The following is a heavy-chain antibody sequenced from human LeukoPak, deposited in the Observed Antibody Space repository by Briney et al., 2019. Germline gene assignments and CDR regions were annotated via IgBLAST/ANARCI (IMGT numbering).Heavy chain of an antibody. CDR3: AKGRYGYYFDY. Sequence: ASVKVSCKASGYTFTGYYMHWVRQAPGQGREWMGWINPNGGGTNYAQKFQGRVTMTRDTSISTAYMELSRLRSDDTAVYYCAKGRYGYYFDYWGQGTLVTVSS. V-gene: IGHV1-2*02. CDR2: INPNGGGT. J-gene: IGHJ4*02. D-gene: IGHD4-17*01. CDR1: GYTFTGYY.